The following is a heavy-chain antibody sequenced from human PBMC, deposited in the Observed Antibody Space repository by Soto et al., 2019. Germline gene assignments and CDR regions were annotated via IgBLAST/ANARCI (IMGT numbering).Heavy chain of an antibody. V-gene: IGHV5-10-1*01. CDR1: GYSFAGYW. Sequence: GESLKISCKGSGYSFAGYWTTWVRQKPGKGLEWMGRIDPSDSQTYYSPSFRGHVTISVTKSITTVFLQWSSLRASDTAMYYCARQIYDSDTGPNFQYYFDSWGQGTPVTVSS. D-gene: IGHD3-22*01. CDR2: IDPSDSQT. J-gene: IGHJ4*02. CDR3: ARQIYDSDTGPNFQYYFDS.